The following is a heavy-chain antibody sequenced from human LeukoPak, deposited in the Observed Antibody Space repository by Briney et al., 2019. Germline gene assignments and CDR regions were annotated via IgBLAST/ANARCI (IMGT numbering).Heavy chain of an antibody. V-gene: IGHV3-74*01. CDR1: GFTSSSYW. CDR2: INSDGSNT. J-gene: IGHJ5*02. D-gene: IGHD3-10*01. Sequence: GGSLRLSCAASGFTSSSYWMHWVRQAPGKGLVWVSRINSDGSNTNYADSVKGRSTISRDNAKNTVYLQMNSLRAEDTAVYYCARGRGPYGWFDPWGQGTLVTVSS. CDR3: ARGRGPYGWFDP.